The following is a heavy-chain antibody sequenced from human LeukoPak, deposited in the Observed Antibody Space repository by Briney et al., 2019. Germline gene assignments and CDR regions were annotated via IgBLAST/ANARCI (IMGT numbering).Heavy chain of an antibody. V-gene: IGHV3-48*03. CDR3: AELGITMIGGV. J-gene: IGHJ6*04. Sequence: PGGSLRLSCAASGFTVSSYYMTWVRQAPGKGLEWVSYISSSGSTIYYADSVKGRFTISRDNAKNSLYLQMNSLRAEDTAVYYCAELGITMIGGVWGKGTTVTISS. D-gene: IGHD3-10*02. CDR1: GFTVSSYY. CDR2: ISSSGSTI.